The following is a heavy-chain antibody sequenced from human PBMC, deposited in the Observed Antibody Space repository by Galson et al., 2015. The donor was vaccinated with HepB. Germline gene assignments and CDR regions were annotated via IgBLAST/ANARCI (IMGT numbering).Heavy chain of an antibody. CDR1: GYTFSSYH. D-gene: IGHD3-3*01. CDR2: IHPSGGGT. CDR3: ARDNHKWSFDY. J-gene: IGHJ4*02. Sequence: SVKVSCKASGYTFSSYHIHWVRQAPGQGLEWLGRIHPSGGGTIYAQSFQGRVTVTGDTSTSTLYMELSSLRSEDTAVYYCARDNHKWSFDYWGRGTLVTVSS. V-gene: IGHV1-46*01.